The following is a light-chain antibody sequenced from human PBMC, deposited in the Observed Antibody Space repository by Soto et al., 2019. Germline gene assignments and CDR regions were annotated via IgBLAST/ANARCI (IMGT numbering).Light chain of an antibody. Sequence: QSALTQPASVSGSPGQSITISCTGTSSDVGAYNYVSWYQQHPGKAPKLMIFDVSNRPSGVSGRFSGSKSGNTASLTISGLLAEDEADYFCSSYTGSTTLYVFGPGTKLTVL. CDR2: DVS. CDR1: SSDVGAYNY. CDR3: SSYTGSTTLYV. J-gene: IGLJ1*01. V-gene: IGLV2-14*01.